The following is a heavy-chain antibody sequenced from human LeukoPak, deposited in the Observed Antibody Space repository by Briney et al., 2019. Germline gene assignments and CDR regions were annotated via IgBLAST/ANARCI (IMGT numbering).Heavy chain of an antibody. CDR2: IGTAGDT. V-gene: IGHV3-13*01. CDR3: ARRAAAAGSWDYGMDV. J-gene: IGHJ6*02. CDR1: GFTFSSYD. D-gene: IGHD6-13*01. Sequence: QSGGSLRLSCAASGFTFSSYDMHWVRQATGKGLEWVSAIGTAGDTYYPGSVKGRFIISRENAKNSLYLQMNSLRAGDTAVYYCARRAAAAGSWDYGMDVWGQGTTVTVSS.